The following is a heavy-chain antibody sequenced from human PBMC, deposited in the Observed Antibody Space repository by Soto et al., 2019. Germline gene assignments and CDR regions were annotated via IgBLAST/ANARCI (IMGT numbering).Heavy chain of an antibody. CDR1: GFTFSSYA. J-gene: IGHJ4*02. CDR2: ISGSGGST. Sequence: EVQLLESGGGLVQPGGSLRLSCAASGFTFSSYAMSWVRQARGKGLDWVSAISGSGGSTYYADSVKGRFTISRDNSKHTLYLQMSSLTGEGTAVYYCAKERGRYCSSTSCYGPWDYWGQGTLVTVSS. D-gene: IGHD2-2*01. V-gene: IGHV3-23*01. CDR3: AKERGRYCSSTSCYGPWDY.